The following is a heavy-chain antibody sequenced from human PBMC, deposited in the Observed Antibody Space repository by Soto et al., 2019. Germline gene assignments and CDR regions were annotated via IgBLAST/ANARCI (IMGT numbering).Heavy chain of an antibody. D-gene: IGHD2-21*02. CDR2: IYYSGST. V-gene: IGHV4-59*08. CDR3: ARHPSDFWFDP. J-gene: IGHJ5*02. CDR1: GGSISSYY. Sequence: SETLSLTCTVAGGSISSYYWSWIRQPPGKGLEWIGYIYYSGSTYYNPSLKSRVTVSVDTSKNQFSLKLSSVTAADTAVYYCARHPSDFWFDPWGQGTLVTVSS.